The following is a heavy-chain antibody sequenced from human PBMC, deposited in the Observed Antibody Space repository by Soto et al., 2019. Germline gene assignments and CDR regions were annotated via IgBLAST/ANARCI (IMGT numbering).Heavy chain of an antibody. CDR2: ISAYNGNT. CDR3: ARPRNDYYYYGMDV. Sequence: ASVKVSCKASGYTLTSYGISWVRQAPGQGLEWMGWISAYNGNTNYAQKLQGRVTMTTDTSTSTAYMELRSLRSDDTAVYYCARPRNDYYYYGMDVWGQGTTVTVSS. CDR1: GYTLTSYG. V-gene: IGHV1-18*01. J-gene: IGHJ6*02.